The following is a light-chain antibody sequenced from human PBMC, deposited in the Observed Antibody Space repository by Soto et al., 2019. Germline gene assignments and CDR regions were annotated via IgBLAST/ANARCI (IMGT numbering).Light chain of an antibody. J-gene: IGKJ2*01. CDR2: GAS. CDR1: QSVSSN. CDR3: QQYNNWPTLYT. V-gene: IGKV3-15*01. Sequence: EIVMTQSPATLSVSPGERATLSCRASQSVSSNLAWYQQKPGQGPRLLIYGASTRATGIPARFSGSGSGTQFTLTISSRQSENFAIYYCQQYNNWPTLYTFGQGTKLEIK.